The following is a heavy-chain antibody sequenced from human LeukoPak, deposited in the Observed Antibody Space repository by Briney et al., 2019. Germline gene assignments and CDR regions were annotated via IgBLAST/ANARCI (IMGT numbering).Heavy chain of an antibody. D-gene: IGHD1-26*01. J-gene: IGHJ5*02. CDR3: ARHEYSGSYYGLSWFDP. V-gene: IGHV4-39*01. Sequence: PSETLSLTCTVSGGSISSSGYYWGWIRQPPGKGLEGIASIYYSGSTYYNPSLERRVTISVDTPKNQLSLKLSSLTAADTPVYYCARHEYSGSYYGLSWFDPWGQGTLVTVS. CDR1: GGSISSSGYY. CDR2: IYYSGST.